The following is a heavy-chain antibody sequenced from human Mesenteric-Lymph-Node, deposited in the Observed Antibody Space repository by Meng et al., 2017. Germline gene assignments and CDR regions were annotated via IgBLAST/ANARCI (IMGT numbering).Heavy chain of an antibody. Sequence: LSLTCAASGFTFDDYAMHWVRQAPGKGLEWVSGISWNSGSIGYADSVKGRFTISRDNAKNSLYLQMNSLRAEDTALYYCAKDSLRWTTVTTTLSAFDIWGQGTMVTVSS. D-gene: IGHD4-17*01. V-gene: IGHV3-9*01. J-gene: IGHJ3*02. CDR1: GFTFDDYA. CDR3: AKDSLRWTTVTTTLSAFDI. CDR2: ISWNSGSI.